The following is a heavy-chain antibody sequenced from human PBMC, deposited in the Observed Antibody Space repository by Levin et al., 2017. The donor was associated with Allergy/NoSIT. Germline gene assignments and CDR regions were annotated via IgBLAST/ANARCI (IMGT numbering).Heavy chain of an antibody. CDR3: ARERGTGNSLDY. CDR2: ITYDGRNE. V-gene: IGHV3-33*01. J-gene: IGHJ4*02. CDR1: GLAFRIFN. Sequence: PGGSLRLSCAASGLAFRIFNMHWVRQAPGKGLECLAIITYDGRNEYYADSVKGRFTISRDNSRNTLYLQMNSLRPEDTGVYYCARERGTGNSLDYWGQGTLVTVSS. D-gene: IGHD4-23*01.